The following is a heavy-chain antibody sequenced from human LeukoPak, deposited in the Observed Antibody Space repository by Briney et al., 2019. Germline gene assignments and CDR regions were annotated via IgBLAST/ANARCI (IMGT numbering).Heavy chain of an antibody. CDR3: TKEVRFQIDY. V-gene: IGHV3-48*01. CDR2: INSGGGTT. D-gene: IGHD3-3*01. Sequence: GGSLRLSCAASGFTFSIYSMNWVRQAPGKGLEWISYINSGGGTTYYADSVKGRFTISRDNAKNSLYLQMNSLRAEDTAVYYCTKEVRFQIDYWGQGTLATVSA. J-gene: IGHJ4*02. CDR1: GFTFSIYS.